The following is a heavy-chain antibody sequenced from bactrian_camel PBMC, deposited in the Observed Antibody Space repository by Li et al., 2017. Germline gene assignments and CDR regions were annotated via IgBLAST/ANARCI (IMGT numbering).Heavy chain of an antibody. Sequence: VQLVESGGGAVQPGGSLRLSCAASGFTFNEHDMSWARQAPGKGHEWISSINARSGSTPYADSVKGRFTISRDNAKNTLYLQMNGLKPGDTAMYYCAVHRYGAGYNYWGQGTQVTVS. V-gene: IGHV3S40*01. CDR2: INARSGST. J-gene: IGHJ4*01. CDR3: AVHRYGAGYNY. CDR1: GFTFNEHD. D-gene: IGHD5*01.